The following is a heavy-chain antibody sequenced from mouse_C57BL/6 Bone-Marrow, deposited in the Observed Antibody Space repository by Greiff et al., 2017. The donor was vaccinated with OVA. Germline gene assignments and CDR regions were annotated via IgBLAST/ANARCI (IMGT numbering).Heavy chain of an antibody. V-gene: IGHV5-17*01. CDR2: ISSGSSTI. D-gene: IGHD6-2*01. Sequence: VQLKESGGGLVKPGGSLKLSCAASGFTFSDYGMHWVRQAPEKGLEWVAYISSGSSTIYYADTVKGRFTISRDNAKNTLFLQMTSLRSEDTAMYYCARPSLRSYWYFDVWGTGTTVTVSS. J-gene: IGHJ1*03. CDR1: GFTFSDYG. CDR3: ARPSLRSYWYFDV.